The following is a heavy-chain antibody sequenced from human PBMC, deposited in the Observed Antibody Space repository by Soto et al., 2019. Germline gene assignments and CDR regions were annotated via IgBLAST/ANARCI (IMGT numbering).Heavy chain of an antibody. D-gene: IGHD3-9*01. CDR2: IYYSGST. J-gene: IGHJ4*02. CDR3: ARTYSYYDILTGHFDY. Sequence: SETLSLTCTVSGGSISSSSYYWGWIRQPPGKGLEWIGSIYYSGSTYYNPSLKSRVTISVDTSKNQFSLKLSSVTAADTAVYYCARTYSYYDILTGHFDYWGQGTLVTVSS. CDR1: GGSISSSSYY. V-gene: IGHV4-39*01.